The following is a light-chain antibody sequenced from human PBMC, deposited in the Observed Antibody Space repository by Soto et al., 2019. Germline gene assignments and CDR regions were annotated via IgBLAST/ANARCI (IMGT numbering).Light chain of an antibody. Sequence: QSVLTQRPSASGSPGQSVTISCTGTSSDVGGYNYVSWYQQHPGKAPKLMIYEVSKRPSGVPDRFSGSKSGNTASLTVSGVQAEDEADYYCSSYAGSNNYVFGTGAKVTVL. CDR3: SSYAGSNNYV. CDR2: EVS. V-gene: IGLV2-8*01. CDR1: SSDVGGYNY. J-gene: IGLJ1*01.